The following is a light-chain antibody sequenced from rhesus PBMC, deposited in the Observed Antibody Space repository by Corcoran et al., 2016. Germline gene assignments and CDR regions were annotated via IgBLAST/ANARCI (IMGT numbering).Light chain of an antibody. V-gene: IGKV1-21*01. CDR2: KAS. Sequence: DIQMTQSPSSLSASVGDRVTITCRASQGISSWLAWYQEKPEKAPKRLMYKASSLQSGVPSRFSVSGAGTDFNLTISSLQPEEFATYYCQQYTGAPYSFGQGTKVEIK. CDR3: QQYTGAPYS. J-gene: IGKJ2*01. CDR1: QGISSW.